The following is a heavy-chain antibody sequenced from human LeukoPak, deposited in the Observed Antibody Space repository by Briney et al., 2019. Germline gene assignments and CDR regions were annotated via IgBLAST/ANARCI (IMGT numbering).Heavy chain of an antibody. CDR2: ISSSGSTI. V-gene: IGHV3-48*03. CDR3: ARGRPRLTQDNWFDP. Sequence: GGSLRLSCAASGFTFSSYEMNWVGQAPGKGLEWVSYISSSGSTIYYADSVKGRFTISRDNAKNSLYLQMNSLRAEDTAVYYCARGRPRLTQDNWFDPWGQGTLVTVSS. J-gene: IGHJ5*02. CDR1: GFTFSSYE. D-gene: IGHD2-21*02.